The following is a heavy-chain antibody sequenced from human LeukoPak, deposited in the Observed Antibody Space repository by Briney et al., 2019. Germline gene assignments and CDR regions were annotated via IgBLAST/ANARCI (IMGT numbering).Heavy chain of an antibody. D-gene: IGHD6-19*01. Sequence: SETLSLTCTVSGGFISSGSSFWGWIRQPPGKGLEWIGSVYYSGNTHYNPSLERRVTIFTSTSKNQFSLKLSPVTAADSAVYYCVRQYSSGWPWFDPWGQGTLVTVSS. J-gene: IGHJ5*02. CDR3: VRQYSSGWPWFDP. V-gene: IGHV4-39*01. CDR1: GGFISSGSSF. CDR2: VYYSGNT.